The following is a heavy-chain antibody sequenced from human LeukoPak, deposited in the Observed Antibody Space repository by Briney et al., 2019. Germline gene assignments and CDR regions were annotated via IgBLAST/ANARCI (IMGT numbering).Heavy chain of an antibody. CDR2: IKQDGTEK. Sequence: PGGSLRLSCAASGFTFTTYWMSWVRQAPGKGLEWVANIKQDGTEKYYVDSVKGRFTISRDNAKNSLYLQMNSLRAEDTALYYCARLRRAAAGYLYYYYYMDVWGKGTTVTVSS. V-gene: IGHV3-7*03. J-gene: IGHJ6*03. CDR3: ARLRRAAAGYLYYYYYMDV. CDR1: GFTFTTYW. D-gene: IGHD6-13*01.